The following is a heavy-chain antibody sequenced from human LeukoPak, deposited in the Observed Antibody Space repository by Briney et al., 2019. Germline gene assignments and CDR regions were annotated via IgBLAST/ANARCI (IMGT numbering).Heavy chain of an antibody. V-gene: IGHV1-8*01. D-gene: IGHD6-19*01. J-gene: IGHJ5*02. CDR3: ARDSSGWYHWFDP. CDR1: GYTFTSYD. CDR2: MNPNSGNT. Sequence: ASVKVSCKASGYTFTSYDINWVRQAPGQGLEWMGWMNPNSGNTGYAQKFQGRVAITRNTSISTAYMEPSSLRSEDTAVYYCARDSSGWYHWFDPWGQGTLVTVSS.